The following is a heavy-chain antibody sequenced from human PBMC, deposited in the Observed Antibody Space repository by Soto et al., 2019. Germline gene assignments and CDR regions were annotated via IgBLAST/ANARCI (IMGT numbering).Heavy chain of an antibody. V-gene: IGHV4-34*01. Sequence: SETLSLTCAVYGGSFSGYYWNWIRQPPGKGLEWIGEINHSGSTNYNPSLKSRVTISVDTSKNQFSLKLSSVTAADTAVYYCARGTMVRGVIWPYYNYYGMDVWGQGTTVTVSS. J-gene: IGHJ6*02. CDR2: INHSGST. CDR3: ARGTMVRGVIWPYYNYYGMDV. CDR1: GGSFSGYY. D-gene: IGHD3-10*01.